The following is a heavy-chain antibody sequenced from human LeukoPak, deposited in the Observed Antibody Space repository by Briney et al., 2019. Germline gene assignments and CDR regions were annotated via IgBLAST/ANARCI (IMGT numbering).Heavy chain of an antibody. D-gene: IGHD4-17*01. V-gene: IGHV4-61*02. CDR2: IYTSGST. Sequence: SQTLSLTCTVSGGSISSGSYYWSWIRQPAGKGLEWIGRIYTSGSTNYNPSLKSRVTISVDTSKNQFSLKLSSVTAADTAVYYCAKDTTTHTVTTHYFDYWGQGSLVTVSS. J-gene: IGHJ4*02. CDR1: GGSISSGSYY. CDR3: AKDTTTHTVTTHYFDY.